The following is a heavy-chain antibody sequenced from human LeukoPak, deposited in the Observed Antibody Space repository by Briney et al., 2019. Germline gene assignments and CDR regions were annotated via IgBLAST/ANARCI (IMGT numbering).Heavy chain of an antibody. CDR2: ISSRSSNI. D-gene: IGHD3-16*01. Sequence: GGSLRLSCAASGFTLSSHSMNWVRQAPGKGLEWVSYISSRSSNIYYADSVKGRFTISRDNAKNSLSLQMNSLRAEDTAVYYCARGASTFGGLIEGSMLYYSYYYVDVWGKGTTVIVSS. V-gene: IGHV3-48*01. CDR3: ARGASTFGGLIEGSMLYYSYYYVDV. CDR1: GFTLSSHS. J-gene: IGHJ6*03.